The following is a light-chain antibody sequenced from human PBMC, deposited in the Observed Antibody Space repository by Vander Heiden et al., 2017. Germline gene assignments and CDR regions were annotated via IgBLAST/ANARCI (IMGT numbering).Light chain of an antibody. CDR2: DAS. J-gene: IGKJ2*01. CDR3: QQTYVWLYT. CDR1: QSVSSN. V-gene: IGKV3-15*01. Sequence: EVVMTQSPATLSVSPGERATLSCRASQSVSSNLAWYQQRPGQAPRLLIYDASTRATGIAAKFSGSGSGTEFTLTISSLESGDFAVYYCQQTYVWLYTFGQGTKLEI.